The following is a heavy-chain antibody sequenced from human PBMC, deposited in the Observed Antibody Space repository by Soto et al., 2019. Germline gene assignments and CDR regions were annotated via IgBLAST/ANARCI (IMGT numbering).Heavy chain of an antibody. V-gene: IGHV1-69*13. Sequence: SVKVSCKASGGTFSSYAISWVRQAPGQGLKWMGGIIPIFGTANYAQKFQGRVTITADESTSTAYMELSSLRSEDTAVYYCAIDSTKFYGSGSRGLYYYYYGMDVWG. CDR2: IIPIFGTA. CDR1: GGTFSSYA. D-gene: IGHD3-10*01. J-gene: IGHJ6*02. CDR3: AIDSTKFYGSGSRGLYYYYYGMDV.